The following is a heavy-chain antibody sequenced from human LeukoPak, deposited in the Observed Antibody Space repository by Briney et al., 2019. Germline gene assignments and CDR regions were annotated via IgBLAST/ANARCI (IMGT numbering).Heavy chain of an antibody. CDR3: TKKAFKGYCSVGACDNDY. V-gene: IGHV3-23*01. CDR2: ISGSGGST. D-gene: IGHD2-15*01. J-gene: IGHJ4*02. Sequence: GGSLRLSCAASGFTFSSYALSWVRQAPGKGLEWVSTISGSGGSTYYADSVKGRFTISRDNPKNTLYLQMNSVRAEDTAVYYCTKKAFKGYCSVGACDNDYWGQGTLVTVSS. CDR1: GFTFSSYA.